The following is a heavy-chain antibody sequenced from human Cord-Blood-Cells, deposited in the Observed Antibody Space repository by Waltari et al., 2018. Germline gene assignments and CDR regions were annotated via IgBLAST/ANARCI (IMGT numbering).Heavy chain of an antibody. CDR1: GGSFSGYY. CDR3: ARGKYQLLFWWFDP. Sequence: QVQLQQWGAGLLKPSETLSLTCAVYGGSFSGYYWSWIRQPPGEGLEWIGEINNNGSTNCNPSLKRRMTISVDTSKNQFSLKLSSVTAADTAVYYCARGKYQLLFWWFDPWGQGTLVTVAS. J-gene: IGHJ5*02. V-gene: IGHV4-34*01. CDR2: INNNGST. D-gene: IGHD2-2*01.